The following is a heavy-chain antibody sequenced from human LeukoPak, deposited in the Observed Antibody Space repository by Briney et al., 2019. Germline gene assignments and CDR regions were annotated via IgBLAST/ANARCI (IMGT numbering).Heavy chain of an antibody. CDR3: ARGSKNHAGFFDL. D-gene: IGHD1-14*01. V-gene: IGHV4-59*01. CDR2: IYYSGTT. J-gene: IGHJ2*01. CDR1: GGSISTYY. Sequence: SETLSLTCTVSGGSISTYYWSWIRQPPGKGLEWIGYIYYSGTTNYNPSLKSRVTISVDTSKNQFSLKLSSVTAADTAVYYCARGSKNHAGFFDLWGRGTLVTVSS.